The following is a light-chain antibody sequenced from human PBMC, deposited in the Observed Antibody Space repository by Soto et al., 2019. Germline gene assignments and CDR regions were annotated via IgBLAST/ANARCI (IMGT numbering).Light chain of an antibody. V-gene: IGLV1-44*01. J-gene: IGLJ3*02. Sequence: QSVLTQPPSASGTPGQRVTISCSGSSSNIGGNPAVWYQQLPGTAPKLFIYGTDQRPSGVPDRFSGSKSGTAASLAISGLQSEDEADYYCAAFDDSLNGWVFGGGTKLTVL. CDR1: SSNIGGNP. CDR2: GTD. CDR3: AAFDDSLNGWV.